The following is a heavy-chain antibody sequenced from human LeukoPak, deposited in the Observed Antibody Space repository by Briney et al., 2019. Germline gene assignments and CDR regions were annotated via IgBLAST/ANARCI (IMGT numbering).Heavy chain of an antibody. CDR3: ARQSYGAATIKY. J-gene: IGHJ4*02. CDR2: IYHSGRT. Sequence: PSQTLSLTCTVSGYSISSGYYWGWIRQPPGKGLEWIGSIYHSGRTFYNPSLKSRVTVSVDTSKNQFSLNVSSVTAADTAVYYCARQSYGAATIKYWGQGTLVTVSS. CDR1: GYSISSGYY. D-gene: IGHD1-26*01. V-gene: IGHV4-38-2*02.